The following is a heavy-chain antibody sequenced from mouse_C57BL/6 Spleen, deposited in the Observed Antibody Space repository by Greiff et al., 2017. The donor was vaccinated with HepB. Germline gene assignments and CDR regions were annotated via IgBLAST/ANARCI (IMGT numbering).Heavy chain of an antibody. CDR3: AYYYGIDY. Sequence: EVQLQQSGAELVRPGASVKLSCTASGFNIKDDYMHWVKQRPEQGLEWIGWIDPENGDTEYASKFQGKATITADTSSNTAYLQLSSLTSEDTAVYYCAYYYGIDYWGQGTTLTVSS. V-gene: IGHV14-4*01. CDR2: IDPENGDT. D-gene: IGHD1-1*01. CDR1: GFNIKDDY. J-gene: IGHJ2*01.